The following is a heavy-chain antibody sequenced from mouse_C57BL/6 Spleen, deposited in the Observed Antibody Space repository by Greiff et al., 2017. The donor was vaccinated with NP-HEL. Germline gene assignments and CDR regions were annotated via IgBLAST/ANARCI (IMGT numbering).Heavy chain of an antibody. V-gene: IGHV1-15*01. D-gene: IGHD1-3*01. Sequence: QVQLQQSGAELVRPGASVTLSCKASGYTFTDYEMHWVKQTPVHGLEWIGAIDPETGGTAYNQKFKGKAILTADKSSSTAYMELRSLTSEDSAVYYCTRRYKDYAMDYWGQGTSVTVSS. CDR2: IDPETGGT. CDR3: TRRYKDYAMDY. J-gene: IGHJ4*01. CDR1: GYTFTDYE.